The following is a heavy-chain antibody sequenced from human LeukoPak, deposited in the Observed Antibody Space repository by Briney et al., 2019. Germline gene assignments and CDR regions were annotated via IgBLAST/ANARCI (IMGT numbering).Heavy chain of an antibody. CDR3: ARHDYGDYSDY. D-gene: IGHD4-17*01. CDR1: GGSISSYY. J-gene: IGHJ4*02. Sequence: ETLSLTCTVSGGSISSYYWGWIRQPPGKGLEWIGSIYPGDSDTRYSPSFQGQVTISADKSISTAYLQWSSLKASDTAMYYCARHDYGDYSDYWGQGTLVTVSS. V-gene: IGHV5-51*01. CDR2: IYPGDSDT.